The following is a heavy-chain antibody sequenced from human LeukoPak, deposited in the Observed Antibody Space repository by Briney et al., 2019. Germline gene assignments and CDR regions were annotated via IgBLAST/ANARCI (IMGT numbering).Heavy chain of an antibody. J-gene: IGHJ4*02. Sequence: SETLSLTCTVSGGSISSSSYYWGWIRQPPGKGLEWIGSIYYSGSTYYNPSLKSRVTISVDTSKNQFSLKLSSVTAADTAVYYCARLVDGYNLVEKHRPGGYYFDYWGQGTLVTVSS. D-gene: IGHD5-24*01. CDR3: ARLVDGYNLVEKHRPGGYYFDY. V-gene: IGHV4-39*01. CDR1: GGSISSSSYY. CDR2: IYYSGST.